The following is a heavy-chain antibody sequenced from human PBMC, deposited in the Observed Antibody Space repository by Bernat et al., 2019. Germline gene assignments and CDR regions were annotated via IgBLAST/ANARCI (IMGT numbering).Heavy chain of an antibody. V-gene: IGHV1-46*01. CDR1: GYTFTSYY. CDR2: INPSGGST. Sequence: QVQLVQSGAEVKKPGASVKVSCKASGYTFTSYYMHWVRQAPGQGLEWMGIINPSGGSTSYAQKFQGRVTMTRDTSTSTDYMKLSSLRSEDTAVYYCAGSHGLGFGEAIYYYYGMDVWGQGTTVTVSS. CDR3: AGSHGLGFGEAIYYYYGMDV. D-gene: IGHD3-10*01. J-gene: IGHJ6*02.